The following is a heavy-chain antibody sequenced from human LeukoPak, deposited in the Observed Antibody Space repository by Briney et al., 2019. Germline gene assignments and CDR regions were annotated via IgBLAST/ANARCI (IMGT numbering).Heavy chain of an antibody. D-gene: IGHD5-24*01. CDR2: INHSGST. J-gene: IGHJ6*02. CDR3: ARGRRVGWLQLGTNYYYYGMDV. CDR1: GGSFSGYY. V-gene: IGHV4-34*01. Sequence: SETLSLTCAVYGGSFSGYYWSWIRQPPGKGLEWIGEINHSGSTNYNPSLKSRVTISVDTSKNQFSLKLSSVTAADTAVYYCARGRRVGWLQLGTNYYYYGMDVWGQGTMVTVSS.